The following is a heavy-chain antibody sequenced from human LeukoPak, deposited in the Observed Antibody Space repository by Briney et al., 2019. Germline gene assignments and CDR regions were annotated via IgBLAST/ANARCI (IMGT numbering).Heavy chain of an antibody. J-gene: IGHJ4*02. CDR2: IIPIFGTA. CDR3: AREKTTVVRYYFDY. CDR1: GYTFSSYA. V-gene: IGHV1-69*13. D-gene: IGHD4-23*01. Sequence: SVKVSCKASGYTFSSYAISWVRQAPGQGLEWMGGIIPIFGTANYAQKFQGRVTITADESTSTAYMELSSLRSEDTAVYYCAREKTTVVRYYFDYWGQGTLVTVSS.